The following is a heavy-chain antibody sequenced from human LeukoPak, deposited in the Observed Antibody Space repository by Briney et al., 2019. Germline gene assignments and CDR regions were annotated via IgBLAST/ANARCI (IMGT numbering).Heavy chain of an antibody. J-gene: IGHJ4*02. Sequence: HPGGSLRLSCAASGLTFSRYAMSWVRQAPGKGLEWVSAISGSGTITYYADSVKGRFTISRDNSKDTLYLRMNSLRAEDTAIYFCAILTTHSSSSQFDYWGQGTLVTVSS. D-gene: IGHD6-6*01. CDR1: GLTFSRYA. V-gene: IGHV3-23*01. CDR3: AILTTHSSSSQFDY. CDR2: ISGSGTIT.